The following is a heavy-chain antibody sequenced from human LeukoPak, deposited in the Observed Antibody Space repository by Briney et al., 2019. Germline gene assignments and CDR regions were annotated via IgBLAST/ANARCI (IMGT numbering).Heavy chain of an antibody. CDR2: INHSGST. CDR1: GDSISSDDYY. CDR3: ARRKVAGHFDY. J-gene: IGHJ4*02. V-gene: IGHV4-30-4*08. D-gene: IGHD6-19*01. Sequence: SQTLSLTRTVSGDSISSDDYYWSWIRQPPGKGLEWIGEINHSGSTNYNPSLKSRVTISVDTSKNQFSLKLSSATAADTAVYYCARRKVAGHFDYWGQGTLVTVSS.